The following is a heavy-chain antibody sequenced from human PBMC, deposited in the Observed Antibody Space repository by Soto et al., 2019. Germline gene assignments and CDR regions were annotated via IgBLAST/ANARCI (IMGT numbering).Heavy chain of an antibody. CDR2: ISLSSSTI. Sequence: EVQLVESGGGLVQPGGSLRLSCAASGFTFSSYNMNWVRQAPGKGLEWISDISLSSSTIFYADSVKGRFTISRDNAKNSLSRKRNSLRAGDAAVYYCARVSGNSYYYRDVGGRGTRAT. J-gene: IGHJ6*03. V-gene: IGHV3-48*01. CDR1: GFTFSSYN. CDR3: ARVSGNSYYYRDV.